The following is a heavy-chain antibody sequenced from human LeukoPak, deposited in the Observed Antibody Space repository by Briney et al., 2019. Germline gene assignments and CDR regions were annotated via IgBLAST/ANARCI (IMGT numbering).Heavy chain of an antibody. J-gene: IGHJ4*02. V-gene: IGHV2-70*04. CDR2: IYCDDDK. D-gene: IGHD3-22*01. CDR1: GLSLSTSVLR. Sequence: SGPPLEKPTQTLTLTFAISGLSLSTSVLRVSWIRQPPEKTLEWLARIYCDDDKFYSTSLKPRLTSSKDTSKNQVVLTMTNMDPVDTATYYCARYYYDSSGSSAGYFDYWGQGTLVTVSS. CDR3: ARYYYDSSGSSAGYFDY.